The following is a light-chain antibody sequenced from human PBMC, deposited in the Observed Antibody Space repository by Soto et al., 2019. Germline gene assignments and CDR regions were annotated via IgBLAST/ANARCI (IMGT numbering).Light chain of an antibody. CDR1: QSISSY. V-gene: IGKV1-39*01. CDR2: AAS. CDR3: QPSYSTPWT. J-gene: IGKJ1*01. Sequence: DIQMTQSPSSLSASVGDRVTITCRASQSISSYLNWYQQKPGKAPKLLIYAASSLQSGVPSRFSGSGSGTDFTLTISSLQPDDFATYYCQPSYSTPWTFGQGTKVEIK.